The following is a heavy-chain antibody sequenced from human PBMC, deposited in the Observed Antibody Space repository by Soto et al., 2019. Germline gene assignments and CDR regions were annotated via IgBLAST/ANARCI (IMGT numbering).Heavy chain of an antibody. J-gene: IGHJ5*02. V-gene: IGHV3-48*03. CDR2: ISRGGDGI. Sequence: GGSMRRSWAPGGSTLSRYEMNWDRQAPGKGLEGGSYISRGGDGICYGDCVKGRLTGSRDNAKNSVYLRMNSERGEDKAVNDDALDVEGSCSSCWFDPWGQGTLVTVSS. CDR3: ALDVEGSCSSCWFDP. D-gene: IGHD2-15*01. CDR1: GSTLSRYE.